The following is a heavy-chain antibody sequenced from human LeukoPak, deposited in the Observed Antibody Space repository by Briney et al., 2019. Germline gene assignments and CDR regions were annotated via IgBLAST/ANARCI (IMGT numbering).Heavy chain of an antibody. CDR2: MNPNSGNT. V-gene: IGHV1-8*01. CDR1: GYTFTNYD. Sequence: GASVKVSCTASGYTFTNYDINWVRQAAGQGLEWMGWMNPNSGNTGYAQKFQGRVTMTRDTSISTAYMELSRLRSDDTAVYYCARAGASPHSYYYYMDVWGKGTTVTISS. CDR3: ARAGASPHSYYYYMDV. J-gene: IGHJ6*03. D-gene: IGHD2-8*02.